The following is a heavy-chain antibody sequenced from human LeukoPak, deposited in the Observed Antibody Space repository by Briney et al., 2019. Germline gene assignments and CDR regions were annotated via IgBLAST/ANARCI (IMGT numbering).Heavy chain of an antibody. CDR2: IYYSGST. V-gene: IGHV4-61*05. D-gene: IGHD3-22*01. CDR3: ARAKYYDSSGYNILRSPYYYYGMDV. J-gene: IGHJ6*02. CDR1: GGSISSSSYY. Sequence: SETLSLTCTVSGGSISSSSYYWGWIRQPPGKGLEWIGYIYYSGSTNYNPSLKSRVTISVDTSKNQFSLKLSSVTAADTAVYYCARAKYYDSSGYNILRSPYYYYGMDVWGQGTTVTVSS.